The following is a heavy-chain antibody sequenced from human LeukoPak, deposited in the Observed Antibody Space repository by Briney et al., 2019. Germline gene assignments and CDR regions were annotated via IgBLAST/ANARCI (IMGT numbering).Heavy chain of an antibody. V-gene: IGHV1-8*01. CDR2: MSPNSGNT. D-gene: IGHD3-3*01. J-gene: IGHJ4*02. CDR3: ARSGVFSRSGYIVY. Sequence: ASVKVSCKASGYTFTSYDINWVRQATGQGLEWMGWMSPNSGNTGYAQKFQGRVTTTRNTSMSTAYMELSSLRSEDTAVYYCARSGVFSRSGYIVYWGQGTLVTVSS. CDR1: GYTFTSYD.